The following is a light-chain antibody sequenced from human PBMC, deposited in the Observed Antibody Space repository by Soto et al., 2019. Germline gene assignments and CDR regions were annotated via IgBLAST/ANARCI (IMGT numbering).Light chain of an antibody. CDR3: SSFTSSSTYA. CDR1: SSAVGSYNR. Sequence: QSDLTEPPSVSGSPGQSVAISCTGTSSAVGSYNRVAWYQQSPGTAPKLMIYEVSNRPSGVPDRFSGSKSGNTASLTISGLQAEDEADYYCSSFTSSSTYAFGPGTKVTVL. V-gene: IGLV2-18*02. CDR2: EVS. J-gene: IGLJ1*01.